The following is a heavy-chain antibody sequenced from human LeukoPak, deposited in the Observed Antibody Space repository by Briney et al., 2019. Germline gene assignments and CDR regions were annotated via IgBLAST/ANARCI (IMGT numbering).Heavy chain of an antibody. CDR1: GGTFSSYA. CDR2: IIPIFGTA. Sequence: SVKVSCKASGGTFSSYAISWVRQAPGQGLEWMGGIIPIFGTANYAQKFQGRVTITTDESTSTAYMELSSLRSEDTAVYYCATARKEMYDFWSGYYIGYWGQGTLVTVSS. D-gene: IGHD3-3*01. CDR3: ATARKEMYDFWSGYYIGY. J-gene: IGHJ4*02. V-gene: IGHV1-69*05.